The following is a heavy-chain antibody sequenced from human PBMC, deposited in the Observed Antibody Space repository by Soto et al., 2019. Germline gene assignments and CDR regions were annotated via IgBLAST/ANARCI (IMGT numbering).Heavy chain of an antibody. J-gene: IGHJ3*02. CDR2: ISGSGGAT. V-gene: IGHV3-23*01. CDR3: ARGRFDHTYRAPFDI. Sequence: EVQVLESGGCLVQPGGSLRLSCAASGFTFSYYAMSWVRQAPGKGLEWVAGISGSGGATNHADSVKGRFTISRDNSKNTVYLQMNSLRAEDTAAYYCARGRFDHTYRAPFDIWGQGTMVTVSS. D-gene: IGHD3-10*01. CDR1: GFTFSYYA.